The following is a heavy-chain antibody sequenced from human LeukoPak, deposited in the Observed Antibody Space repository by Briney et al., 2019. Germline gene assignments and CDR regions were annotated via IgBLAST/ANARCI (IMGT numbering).Heavy chain of an antibody. CDR3: AKPSRQGPCSSTSRYTGAFDI. D-gene: IGHD2-2*02. J-gene: IGHJ3*02. CDR1: GFTFSSYA. Sequence: PGGSLRLSCAASGFTFSSYAMSWVRQAPGKGLEWVSAISGSGGSTYYADSVKGRFTISRDNSKNTLYLQMNSLRAEDTAVYYCAKPSRQGPCSSTSRYTGAFDIWGQGTMVTVSS. CDR2: ISGSGGST. V-gene: IGHV3-23*01.